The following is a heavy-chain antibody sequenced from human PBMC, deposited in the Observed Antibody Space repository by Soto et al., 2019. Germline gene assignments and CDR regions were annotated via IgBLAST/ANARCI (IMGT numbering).Heavy chain of an antibody. CDR2: FCHDETNT. Sequence: GESLKILCQVSGYNFNFYWDAWVRQTPGKGLEWRGMFCHDETNTRYRPSFKGQVTLSGDKSNTTAYLQWGSLKASDTGVYYCARRKYGTTSGHFYGFDAWGQGTAVTVSS. D-gene: IGHD2-2*01. J-gene: IGHJ6*02. CDR1: GYNFNFYW. V-gene: IGHV5-51*01. CDR3: ARRKYGTTSGHFYGFDA.